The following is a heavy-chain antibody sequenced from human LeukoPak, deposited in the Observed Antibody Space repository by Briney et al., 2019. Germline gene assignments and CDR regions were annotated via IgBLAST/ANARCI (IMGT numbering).Heavy chain of an antibody. J-gene: IGHJ4*02. CDR2: IYYSGST. CDR1: GGSISSSSYY. CDR3: AREPSGSYSSYFDY. Sequence: PSETLSLTCTVSGGSISSSSYYWGWIRQPTGKGLEWIGSIYYSGSTYYNPSLKSRVTISVDTSKNQFSLKLSSVTAADTAVYYCAREPSGSYSSYFDYWGQGTLVTVSS. D-gene: IGHD1-26*01. V-gene: IGHV4-39*07.